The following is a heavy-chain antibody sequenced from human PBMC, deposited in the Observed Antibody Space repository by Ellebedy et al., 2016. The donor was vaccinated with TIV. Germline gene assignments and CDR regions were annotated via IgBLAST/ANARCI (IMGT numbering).Heavy chain of an antibody. D-gene: IGHD6-19*01. CDR2: ISHTGSRT. CDR3: AKGRGGGSDSSAPRYYFDS. J-gene: IGHJ4*02. V-gene: IGHV3-23*01. Sequence: PGGSLRLSCAASGFTFNNYAMSWVRQPPGKGLEWVSTISHTGSRTYYANSVEGRFIISRDNSKRTLYLQMNSPRAEDKAVNYCAKGRGGGSDSSAPRYYFDSWGLGTLVTVSS. CDR1: GFTFNNYA.